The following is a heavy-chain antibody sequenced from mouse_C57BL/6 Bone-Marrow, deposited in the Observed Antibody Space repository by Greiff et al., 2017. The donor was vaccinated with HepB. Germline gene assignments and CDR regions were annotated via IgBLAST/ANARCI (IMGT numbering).Heavy chain of an antibody. CDR1: GYAFSSSW. J-gene: IGHJ3*01. V-gene: IGHV1-82*01. D-gene: IGHD2-2*01. Sequence: VQLMESGPELVKPGASVKISCKASGYAFSSSWMNWVKQRPGKGLEWIGRIYPGDGDTNYNGKFKGKATLTADKSSSTAYMQLSSLTSEDSAVYFCARRPSTMVTTDGLWFAYWGQGTLVTVSA. CDR3: ARRPSTMVTTDGLWFAY. CDR2: IYPGDGDT.